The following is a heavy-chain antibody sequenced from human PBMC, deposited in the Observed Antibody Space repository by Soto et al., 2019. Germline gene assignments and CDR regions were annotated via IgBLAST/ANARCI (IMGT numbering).Heavy chain of an antibody. CDR2: ISQLATT. D-gene: IGHD2-15*01. J-gene: IGHJ4*02. Sequence: ALSPPCCCSGITMSYGGCSSRWIRQDPGKGLELLPYISQLATTYSHPSFKHRVSLSIDRTRNQFSRSLSSMTAADNAVYYCAKGGGYDSFDFWGQGIQGTVSS. V-gene: IGHV4-30-2*01. CDR1: GITMSYGGCS. CDR3: AKGGGYDSFDF.